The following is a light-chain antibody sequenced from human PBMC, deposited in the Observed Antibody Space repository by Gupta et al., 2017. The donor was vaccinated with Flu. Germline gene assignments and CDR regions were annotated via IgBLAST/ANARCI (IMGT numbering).Light chain of an antibody. CDR3: QSFDSSLSGPWV. CDR1: SSNIGSGYD. Sequence: SVLTQPPSVSGAPGERVTISCTGRSSNIGSGYDVHWYPHLPGTAPKLLIYGHSNRPSGVPERFSGSKSGTSASLAITGLQAEDEADYYCQSFDSSLSGPWVFGGGTKVTVL. V-gene: IGLV1-40*01. CDR2: GHS. J-gene: IGLJ3*02.